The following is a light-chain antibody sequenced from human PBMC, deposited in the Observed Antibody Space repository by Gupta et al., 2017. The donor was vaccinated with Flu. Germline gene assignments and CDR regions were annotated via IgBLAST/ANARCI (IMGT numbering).Light chain of an antibody. V-gene: IGLV2-14*04. Sequence: SWSQQRPGTAPHLMIYDVSSRPSGFSSRFSGSTSGNTASLTISGLQAEDAAEYYCTSYTNSITMIFGGGTKLTVL. CDR2: DVS. CDR3: TSYTNSITMI. J-gene: IGLJ2*01.